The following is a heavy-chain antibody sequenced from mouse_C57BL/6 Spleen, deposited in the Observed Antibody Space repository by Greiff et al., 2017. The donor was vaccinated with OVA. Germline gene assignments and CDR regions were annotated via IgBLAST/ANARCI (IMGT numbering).Heavy chain of an antibody. J-gene: IGHJ2*01. CDR1: GYAFSSSW. V-gene: IGHV1-82*01. CDR3: ARWEGDYYGSSGDYFDY. Sequence: VKLQESGPELVKPGASVKISCKASGYAFSSSWMNWVKQRPGKGLDWIGRIYPGDGDTNYNGKFKGKATLTADKSSSTAYMQLSSLTSEDSAVYFCARWEGDYYGSSGDYFDYWGQGTTLTVSS. D-gene: IGHD1-1*01. CDR2: IYPGDGDT.